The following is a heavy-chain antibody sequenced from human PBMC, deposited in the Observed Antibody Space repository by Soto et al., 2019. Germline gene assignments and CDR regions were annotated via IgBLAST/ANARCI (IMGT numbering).Heavy chain of an antibody. V-gene: IGHV3-23*01. CDR2: ISGSGGST. J-gene: IGHJ4*02. CDR3: AKGTYYYGSGSYRNSY. D-gene: IGHD3-10*01. CDR1: GFTFSSYA. Sequence: EVQLLESGGGLVQPGGSLRLSCAASGFTFSSYAMSWVRQAPGKGLEWVSAISGSGGSTYYADSVKGRFTISRDNSTNTLYLQMNSLRAEDTAVYYCAKGTYYYGSGSYRNSYWGQGTLVTVSS.